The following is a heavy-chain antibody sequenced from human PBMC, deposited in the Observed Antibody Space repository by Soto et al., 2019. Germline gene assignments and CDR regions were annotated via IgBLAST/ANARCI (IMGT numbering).Heavy chain of an antibody. Sequence: EVQLLESGGGLLQPGGSLRLSCAASGFTFNSNAMSWVRQAPGKGLEWVSAISGNAGRTYYADSVKGRFTISRDNSKNTLFLQMNSLTAEDTAVYYCAKETPPAGAFISIDYWGQGALVTVSS. D-gene: IGHD2-2*01. CDR1: GFTFNSNA. J-gene: IGHJ4*02. V-gene: IGHV3-23*01. CDR2: ISGNAGRT. CDR3: AKETPPAGAFISIDY.